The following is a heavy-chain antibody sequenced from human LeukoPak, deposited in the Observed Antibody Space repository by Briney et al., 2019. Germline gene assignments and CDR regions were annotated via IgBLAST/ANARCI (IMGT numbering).Heavy chain of an antibody. V-gene: IGHV3-30*04. J-gene: IGHJ4*02. Sequence: GGSLRLSCAASGFTFSNNAMHWVRQAPGKGLEWVAVITHDGNHKYNADSVKGRFTISRDNSKNTVYLQMNGLRAEDTAVYYCARDENDDYLGGLDYWGQGALVTVSS. CDR1: GFTFSNNA. D-gene: IGHD3-16*01. CDR2: ITHDGNHK. CDR3: ARDENDDYLGGLDY.